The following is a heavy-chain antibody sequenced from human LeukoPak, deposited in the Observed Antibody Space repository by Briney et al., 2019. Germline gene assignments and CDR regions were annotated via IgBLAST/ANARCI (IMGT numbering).Heavy chain of an antibody. Sequence: GGSLRLSCAASGFTFSSYWMSWVRQAPGKGLEWVANIKQDGSEKYYVDSVKGRFTISRDNAKNSLYLQMNSLRAEDTAVYYCARSGSSGHVDAFDIWGQGTRVTVSS. CDR3: ARSGSSGHVDAFDI. CDR1: GFTFSSYW. J-gene: IGHJ3*02. D-gene: IGHD3-22*01. V-gene: IGHV3-7*01. CDR2: IKQDGSEK.